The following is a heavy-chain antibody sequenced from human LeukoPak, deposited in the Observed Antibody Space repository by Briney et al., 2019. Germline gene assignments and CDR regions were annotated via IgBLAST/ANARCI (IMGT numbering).Heavy chain of an antibody. CDR1: GFSLSRYW. V-gene: IGHV3-74*01. CDR3: TRGGFDYNMDV. J-gene: IGHJ6*03. Sequence: GGSLRLSCAASGFSLSRYWMHWVRQSPGTGPVWVSYIDNDGTHATYADSVRGRFTVSRDNAKNMLYLQMNGLRAEDTAVYYCTRGGFDYNMDVWGKGTTVTVSS. D-gene: IGHD3-9*01. CDR2: IDNDGTHA.